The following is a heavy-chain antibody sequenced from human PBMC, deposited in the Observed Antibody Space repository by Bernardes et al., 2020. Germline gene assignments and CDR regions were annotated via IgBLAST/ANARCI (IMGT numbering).Heavy chain of an antibody. CDR3: VKEIVYSSSWYSHYYYMDV. J-gene: IGHJ6*03. CDR2: ISSNGGST. V-gene: IGHV3-64D*06. CDR1: GFTFSSYA. D-gene: IGHD6-13*01. Sequence: GGSLRLSCSASGFTFSSYAMHWVRQAPGKGLEYVSAISSNGGSTYYADSVKGRFTISRDNSKNTLYLQMSSLRAEDTAVYYCVKEIVYSSSWYSHYYYMDVWGKGTTVTVSS.